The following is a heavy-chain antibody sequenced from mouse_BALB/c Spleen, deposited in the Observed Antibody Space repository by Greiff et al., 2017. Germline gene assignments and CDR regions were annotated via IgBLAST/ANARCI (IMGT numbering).Heavy chain of an antibody. J-gene: IGHJ4*01. CDR1: GFSLTGYG. CDR3: ARRASHYAMDY. V-gene: IGHV2-6-7*01. CDR2: IWGDGST. Sequence: VQLKESGPGLVAPSQSLSITCTVSGFSLTGYGVNWVRQPPGKGLEWLGMIWGDGSTDYNSALKSRLSISKDNSKSQVFLKMNSLQTDDTARYYCARRASHYAMDYWGQGTSVTVSS. D-gene: IGHD6-1*01.